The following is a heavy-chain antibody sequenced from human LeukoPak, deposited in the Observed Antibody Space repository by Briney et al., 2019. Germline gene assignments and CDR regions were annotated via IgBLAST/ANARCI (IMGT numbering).Heavy chain of an antibody. V-gene: IGHV1-69*05. D-gene: IGHD3-3*01. CDR3: ARDATIFGVASTDAFDI. CDR1: GGTFSSYA. J-gene: IGHJ3*02. CDR2: IIPIFGTA. Sequence: SVKVSCKASGGTFSSYAISWVRQAPGQGLEWMGGIIPIFGTANYAQKFQGRVTITTDESTSTAYMELSSLRSEDTAVYYCARDATIFGVASTDAFDIWGQGTMVTVSS.